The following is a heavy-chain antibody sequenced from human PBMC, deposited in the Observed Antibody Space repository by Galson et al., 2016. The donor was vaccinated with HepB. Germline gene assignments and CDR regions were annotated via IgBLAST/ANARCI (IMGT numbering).Heavy chain of an antibody. J-gene: IGHJ4*02. Sequence: SLRLSCAVSGFTFSNYAMTWVRQAPGKGLEWVSVISGGSGSGSIYYTDSVKGRFTISRDRSKNTPYLQMDSLRAEDTAIYYCAKAGSGYSENYFDYWGQGTLVTVSS. V-gene: IGHV3-23*01. CDR2: ISGGSGSGSI. D-gene: IGHD5-12*01. CDR3: AKAGSGYSENYFDY. CDR1: GFTFSNYA.